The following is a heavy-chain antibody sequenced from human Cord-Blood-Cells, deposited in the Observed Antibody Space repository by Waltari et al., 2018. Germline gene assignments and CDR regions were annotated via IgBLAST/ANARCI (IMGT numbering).Heavy chain of an antibody. J-gene: IGHJ6*02. CDR3: ARDGPIKTTYYDILTGYYYYYGMDV. D-gene: IGHD3-9*01. V-gene: IGHV3-21*01. Sequence: EVQLVESGGGLVKPGGSLRLSCAASGFHFSSYSMNWVRQAPGKGLEWVSSISSSSSYIYYADSVKGRFTISRDNAKNSLYLQMNSLRAEDTAVYYCARDGPIKTTYYDILTGYYYYYGMDVWGQGP. CDR1: GFHFSSYS. CDR2: ISSSSSYI.